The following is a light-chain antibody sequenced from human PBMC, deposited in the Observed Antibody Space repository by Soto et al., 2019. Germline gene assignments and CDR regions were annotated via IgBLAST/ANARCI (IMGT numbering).Light chain of an antibody. Sequence: IQLTQSPSSLSASVGDRVTITCRASQGISSYLAWYQQKPGKVPKLLIYAASTLQSGVPSRFSGSGSGTDFTLTISSLQPEDFATYYCQQLNSYPFTFGGGTKVEIK. CDR2: AAS. J-gene: IGKJ4*01. CDR3: QQLNSYPFT. CDR1: QGISSY. V-gene: IGKV1-9*01.